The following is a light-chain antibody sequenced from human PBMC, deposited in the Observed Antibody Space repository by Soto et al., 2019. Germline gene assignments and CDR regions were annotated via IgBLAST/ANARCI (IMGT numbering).Light chain of an antibody. CDR3: QSYDRSLMV. J-gene: IGLJ2*01. CDR2: GIN. Sequence: QSVLTQPPSVSGAPGQRVTISCTGSSSNIGADYDVHWYQQLPGTAPKLLIYGINNRPPGVPDRLSGAKYATSASLVITGLQAEDEADYYCQSYDRSLMVFGGGTKLTVL. CDR1: SSNIGADYD. V-gene: IGLV1-40*01.